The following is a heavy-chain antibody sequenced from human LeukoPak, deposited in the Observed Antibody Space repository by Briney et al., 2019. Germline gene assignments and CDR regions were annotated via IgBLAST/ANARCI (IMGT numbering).Heavy chain of an antibody. V-gene: IGHV3-64*01. CDR2: ISSNGGST. Sequence: GGSLRLSCAASGFTFSSYAMRWVRQAPGKGLEYVSAISSNGGSTYYANSVKGRFTISRDNSKNTLYLQMGSLRAEDMAVYYCARSSMSALDYWGQGTLVTVSS. D-gene: IGHD2-21*01. CDR1: GFTFSSYA. CDR3: ARSSMSALDY. J-gene: IGHJ4*02.